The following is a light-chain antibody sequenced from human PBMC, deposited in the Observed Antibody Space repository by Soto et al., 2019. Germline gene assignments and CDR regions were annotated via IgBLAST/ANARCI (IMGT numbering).Light chain of an antibody. Sequence: EIVMTQSPATLSVSPGEIATLSCRASQSITRNLAWYQQKPGQAPRLLIYDASSRATGIPDRFSGSGSGTDFTLTISRLEPEDFAVYYCQQYGSSPPTFGQGTKVDIK. J-gene: IGKJ1*01. V-gene: IGKV3-20*01. CDR1: QSITRN. CDR3: QQYGSSPPT. CDR2: DAS.